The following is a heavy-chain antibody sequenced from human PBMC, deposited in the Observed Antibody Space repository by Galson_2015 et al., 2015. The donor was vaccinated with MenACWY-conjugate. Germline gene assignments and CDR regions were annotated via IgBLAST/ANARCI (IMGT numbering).Heavy chain of an antibody. V-gene: IGHV4-59*01. CDR2: IYYTGSN. CDR3: ARETYNERYYGVNV. CDR1: GASITSYY. J-gene: IGHJ6*02. Sequence: SETLSLTCTVPGASITSYYWTWIRQSPGRGLEWIGYIYYTGSNNYNPSLKSRVTMSIDTPKNQFSLRLTSVTAADTAVYYCARETYNERYYGVNVWGQGTMVTVSS. D-gene: IGHD3-10*01.